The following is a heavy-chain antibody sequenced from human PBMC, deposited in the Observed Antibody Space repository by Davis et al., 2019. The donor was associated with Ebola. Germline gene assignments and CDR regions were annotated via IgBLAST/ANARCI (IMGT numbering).Heavy chain of an antibody. CDR1: GFTFSSYW. V-gene: IGHV3-74*01. Sequence: GESLKISCAASGFTFSSYWMHWVRQAPGKGLVWVSRINSDGSSTIYADSVKGRFTISRDNAKKTLYLQANSLRAEDTAVYYCAREPRGLYGMDVWGKGTTVTVSS. CDR3: AREPRGLYGMDV. CDR2: INSDGSST. D-gene: IGHD5-12*01. J-gene: IGHJ6*04.